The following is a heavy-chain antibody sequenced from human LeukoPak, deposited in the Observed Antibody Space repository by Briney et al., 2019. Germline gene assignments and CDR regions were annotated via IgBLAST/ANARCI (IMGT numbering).Heavy chain of an antibody. CDR1: GFTFGSCW. D-gene: IGHD4-23*01. Sequence: QPGGSLRLSCAASGFTFGSCWMNWVRQTPGKGLEWVANINQDGSQKFYVDSVKGRFTISRDNANNSLYLQMNSLRAEDTAVYHCRCRWDYWGQGTLVTVSS. CDR2: INQDGSQK. CDR3: RCRWDY. J-gene: IGHJ4*02. V-gene: IGHV3-7*01.